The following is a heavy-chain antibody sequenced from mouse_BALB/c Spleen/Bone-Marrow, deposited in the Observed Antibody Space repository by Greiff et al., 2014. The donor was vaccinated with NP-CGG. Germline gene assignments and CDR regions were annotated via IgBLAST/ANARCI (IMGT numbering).Heavy chain of an antibody. V-gene: IGHV14-4*02. D-gene: IGHD2-4*01. CDR1: GFNIKDYY. J-gene: IGHJ2*01. Sequence: EVKLQESGAGLVRSGASVKLSCTASGFNIKDYYMHWVKQRPEQGLEWIGWIDPENGDTEYAPKFQGKATMTADTSSNTAYLQLSSLTSEDTAVYYCNARGDYDFDYFDYWGQGTTLTVSS. CDR2: IDPENGDT. CDR3: NARGDYDFDYFDY.